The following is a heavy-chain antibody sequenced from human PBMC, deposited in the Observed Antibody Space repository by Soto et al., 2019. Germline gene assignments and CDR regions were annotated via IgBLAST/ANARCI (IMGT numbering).Heavy chain of an antibody. CDR3: ARDFGVVPAAMWSYDAFDI. D-gene: IGHD2-2*01. J-gene: IGHJ3*02. CDR1: GFTFSSYG. Sequence: QVQLVESGGGVVQPGRSLRLSCAASGFTFSSYGMHWVRQAPGKGLEWVAVIWYDGSNKYYADSVKGRFTISRDNSKNTLYLQMNSLRAEDTAVYYYARDFGVVPAAMWSYDAFDIWGQGTMVTVSS. V-gene: IGHV3-33*01. CDR2: IWYDGSNK.